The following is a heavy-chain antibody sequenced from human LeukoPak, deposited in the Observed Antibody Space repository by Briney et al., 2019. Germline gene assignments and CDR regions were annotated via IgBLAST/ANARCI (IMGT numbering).Heavy chain of an antibody. Sequence: ASVKVSCKASGYTFTSYYMHWVRQAPGQGLEWMGIINPSGGSTSYAQKFQGRVTMTRDTSTSTVYMELSSLRSEDTAEYYCARDLYCSSTSCYLFDYWGQGTLVTVSS. V-gene: IGHV1-46*03. CDR1: GYTFTSYY. CDR3: ARDLYCSSTSCYLFDY. D-gene: IGHD2-2*01. CDR2: INPSGGST. J-gene: IGHJ4*02.